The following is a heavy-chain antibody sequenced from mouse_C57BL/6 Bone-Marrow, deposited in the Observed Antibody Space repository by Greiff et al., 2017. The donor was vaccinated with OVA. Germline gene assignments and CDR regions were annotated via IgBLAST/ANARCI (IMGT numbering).Heavy chain of an antibody. CDR3: ARFPLTGYYYAMDY. V-gene: IGHV1-19*01. D-gene: IGHD4-1*01. CDR2: INPYNGGT. CDR1: GYTFTDYY. J-gene: IGHJ4*01. Sequence: EVQLQQSGPVLVKPGASVKMSCKASGYTFTDYYMNWVKQSHGKSLEWIGVINPYNGGTSYNQKFKGKATLTVDKSSSTAYMELNSLTSEDSAVYYCARFPLTGYYYAMDYWGQGTSVTVSS.